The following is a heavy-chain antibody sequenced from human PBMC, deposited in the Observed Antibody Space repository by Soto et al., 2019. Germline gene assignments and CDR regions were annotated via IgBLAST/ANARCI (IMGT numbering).Heavy chain of an antibody. J-gene: IGHJ5*02. CDR2: TYYRSKWYN. CDR3: ARALITPGIAAAGSFDP. D-gene: IGHD6-13*01. V-gene: IGHV6-1*01. CDR1: GDSVSSNSAA. Sequence: PSQTLSLTCAISGDSVSSNSAAWNWIRQSPSRGLEWLGGTYYRSKWYNDYAVSVKSRITINPDTSKNQFSLQLNSVTPEDTAVYYCARALITPGIAAAGSFDPWGQVTLVTVSS.